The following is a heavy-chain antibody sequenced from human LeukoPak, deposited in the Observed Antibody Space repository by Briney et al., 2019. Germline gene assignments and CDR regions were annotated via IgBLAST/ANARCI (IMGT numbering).Heavy chain of an antibody. Sequence: LSLTCIVSGASITTYSWNWLRQSPGKGLEWVSGISWNSGSIGYADSVKGRFTISRDNAKNSLYLQMNSLRAEDTALYYCAKDIALRYFDWSRKGAFDIWGQGTMVTVSS. J-gene: IGHJ3*02. CDR3: AKDIALRYFDWSRKGAFDI. V-gene: IGHV3-9*01. D-gene: IGHD3-9*01. CDR1: GASITTYS. CDR2: ISWNSGSI.